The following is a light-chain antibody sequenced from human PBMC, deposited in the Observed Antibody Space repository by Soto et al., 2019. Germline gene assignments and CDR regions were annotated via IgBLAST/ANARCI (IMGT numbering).Light chain of an antibody. V-gene: IGKV3-20*01. J-gene: IGKJ1*01. Sequence: EIVLTQSPGTLCLSPGERATLSCRASQSVSSSYLAWYQQTPGQAPRLLVYDTSYRATGVPDRFSGSGSGTDFTLTISRLEPEDSAVYYCQQYDSSPWTFGQGTKVDI. CDR2: DTS. CDR3: QQYDSSPWT. CDR1: QSVSSSY.